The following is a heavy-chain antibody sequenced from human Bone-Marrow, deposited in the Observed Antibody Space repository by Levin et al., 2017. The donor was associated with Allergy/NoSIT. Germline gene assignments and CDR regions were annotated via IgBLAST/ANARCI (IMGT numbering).Heavy chain of an antibody. CDR1: GFTFDDYA. V-gene: IGHV3-9*01. Sequence: LSLTCAASGFTFDDYAMHWVRQVPGKGLEWVAGISWETTTTGYADSVKGRFTISRDNAKNSVYLQMSTLRAEDTALYFCAKDVELGDLVAVPALDYWGQGTLVTVSS. CDR2: ISWETTTT. J-gene: IGHJ4*02. CDR3: AKDVELGDLVAVPALDY. D-gene: IGHD2-2*01.